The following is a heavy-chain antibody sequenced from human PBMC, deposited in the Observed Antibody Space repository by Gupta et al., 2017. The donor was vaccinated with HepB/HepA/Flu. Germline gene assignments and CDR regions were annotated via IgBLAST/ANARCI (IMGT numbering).Heavy chain of an antibody. CDR3: ARATVWVINWVAYYFDS. V-gene: IGHV4-39*01. CDR2: LYYSGST. D-gene: IGHD2-21*01. Sequence: QLQLQESGPGLVKPSETLSLTCTVSGGSISSRGHYWGWIRHPPGKGLEWLGSLYYSGSTYYNPSLKSRVTISVDTSKNQFSLKLTSVTAADTAVYYCARATVWVINWVAYYFDSWAREPWSPAPQ. J-gene: IGHJ4*02. CDR1: GGSISSRGHY.